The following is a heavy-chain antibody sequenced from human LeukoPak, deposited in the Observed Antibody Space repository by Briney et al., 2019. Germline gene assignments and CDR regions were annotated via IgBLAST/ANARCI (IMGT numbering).Heavy chain of an antibody. D-gene: IGHD6-19*01. CDR2: IYYSGST. J-gene: IGHJ4*02. CDR3: AVTPYSRGWHGHFDN. V-gene: IGHV4-59*08. CDR1: GGSISSYY. Sequence: SETLSLTCTVSGGSISSYYWSWIRQPPGKGLEWIGYIYYSGSTNYNPSLKSRVTISLGTSNNQFSLMLASVTAADTAMYYCAVTPYSRGWHGHFDNWGQGTLVTVSS.